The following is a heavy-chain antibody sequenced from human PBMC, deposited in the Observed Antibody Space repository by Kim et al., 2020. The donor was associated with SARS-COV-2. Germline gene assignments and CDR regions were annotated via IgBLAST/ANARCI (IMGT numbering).Heavy chain of an antibody. Sequence: GGSLRLSCAASGFTFRNYGMHWVRQAPGKGLEWVAVIWYDGSNKYYADSVNGRFTVSRDNSKNTLYLQMNSLRVDDTAVYYCARDIRSSYWDCWGQGTLVTVSS. J-gene: IGHJ4*02. CDR1: GFTFRNYG. CDR3: ARDIRSSYWDC. D-gene: IGHD2-2*01. V-gene: IGHV3-33*01. CDR2: IWYDGSNK.